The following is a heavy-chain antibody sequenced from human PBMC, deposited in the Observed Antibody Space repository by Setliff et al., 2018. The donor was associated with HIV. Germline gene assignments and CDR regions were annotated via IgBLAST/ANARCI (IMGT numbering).Heavy chain of an antibody. J-gene: IGHJ6*03. Sequence: SETLSLTCAVYGGSFSDYYWSWIRQPPGKGLEWIGEINHSGRTIQSPSLGSRVTISIDTSKNQFSLKLSSVTAADTAVYYCARATATYWYSIPRDYIYHMDVWGEGTTVTVSS. CDR2: INHSGRT. V-gene: IGHV4-34*01. D-gene: IGHD2-8*02. CDR1: GGSFSDYY. CDR3: ARATATYWYSIPRDYIYHMDV.